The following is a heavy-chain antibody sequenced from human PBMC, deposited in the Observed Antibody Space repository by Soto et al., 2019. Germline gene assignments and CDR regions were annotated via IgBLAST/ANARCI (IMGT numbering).Heavy chain of an antibody. Sequence: ASVKVSCKASGYTFTSYARHWVRQAPGQRLEWMGWINAGNGNTKYSQKFQGRVTITRDTSASTAYMELNSLRAEDTAAYYCARDHGITISRYGMDVWGQGTTVTVSS. J-gene: IGHJ6*02. D-gene: IGHD3-3*01. CDR2: INAGNGNT. CDR1: GYTFTSYA. V-gene: IGHV1-3*01. CDR3: ARDHGITISRYGMDV.